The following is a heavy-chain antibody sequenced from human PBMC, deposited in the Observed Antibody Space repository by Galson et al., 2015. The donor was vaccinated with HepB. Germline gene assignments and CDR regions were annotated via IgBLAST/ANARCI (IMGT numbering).Heavy chain of an antibody. V-gene: IGHV3-33*08. Sequence: SLRLSCAASGFTFSSYGMHWVRQAPGKGLEWVAVIWYDGSNKYYADSVKGRFTISRDNSKNTLYLQMNSLRAEDTAVYYCARESDLYTATIDYWGQGTLVTVSS. CDR3: ARESDLYTATIDY. D-gene: IGHD5-18*01. J-gene: IGHJ4*02. CDR2: IWYDGSNK. CDR1: GFTFSSYG.